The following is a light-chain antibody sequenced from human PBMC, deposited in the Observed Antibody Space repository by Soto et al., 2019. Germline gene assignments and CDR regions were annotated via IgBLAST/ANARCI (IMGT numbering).Light chain of an antibody. V-gene: IGKV4-1*01. Sequence: DIVMTQSPDSLAVSLGERATINCKSSQSVLYSSNNKNYLAWYQQKPGQPPKLLIYWASTRESGVPDRFSGSGSGTDFTLTISSLQAEDVAVYYYQQYYSTPRTFGQGTKLEIK. CDR1: QSVLYSSNNKNY. CDR3: QQYYSTPRT. CDR2: WAS. J-gene: IGKJ2*01.